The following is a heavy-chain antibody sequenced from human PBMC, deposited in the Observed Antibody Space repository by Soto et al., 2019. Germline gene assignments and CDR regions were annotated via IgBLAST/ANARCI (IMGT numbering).Heavy chain of an antibody. CDR1: GFTFSNYA. J-gene: IGHJ4*02. CDR3: AKEPNYDFWSGYRYFYS. Sequence: DVQLLESGGGLVQPGGSLRLSCTASGFTFSNYAMSWVRQAPGKGLEWVSSMSGSGGSTYYADSVKGRFTISRDNXXXXXXXXXXXXXXXDTAFYXXAKEPNYDFWSGYRYFYSWGQG. V-gene: IGHV3-23*01. D-gene: IGHD3-3*01. CDR2: MSGSGGST.